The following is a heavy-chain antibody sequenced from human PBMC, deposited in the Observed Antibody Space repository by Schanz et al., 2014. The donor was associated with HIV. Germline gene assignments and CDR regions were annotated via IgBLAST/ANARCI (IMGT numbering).Heavy chain of an antibody. Sequence: QVQLQESGPGLVKPSQTLSLTCSVSGGSISSDGYYWSWVRQQPGKALEWIGYIHYSGTTYYKQSLKSRVTMSIDTSKNHFSLKLTSVTAADTAVYYCARSQSMSWFFWGQGTLVTVSS. J-gene: IGHJ4*02. V-gene: IGHV4-31*03. CDR2: IHYSGTT. CDR1: GGSISSDGYY. D-gene: IGHD6-13*01. CDR3: ARSQSMSWFF.